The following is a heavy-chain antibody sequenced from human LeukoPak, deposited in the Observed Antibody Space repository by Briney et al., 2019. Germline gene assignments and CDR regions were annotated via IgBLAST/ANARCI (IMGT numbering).Heavy chain of an antibody. Sequence: WIRQPPGKGLEWIGSIYYSGSTYYNPSLKSRVTISVDTSKNQFSLKLSSVTAADTAVYYCARHYGAAAGIPPFDYWGQGTLVTVSS. CDR2: IYYSGST. J-gene: IGHJ4*02. V-gene: IGHV4-39*01. CDR3: ARHYGAAAGIPPFDY. D-gene: IGHD6-13*01.